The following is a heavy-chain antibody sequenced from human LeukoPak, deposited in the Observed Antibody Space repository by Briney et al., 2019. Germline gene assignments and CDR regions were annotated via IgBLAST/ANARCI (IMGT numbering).Heavy chain of an antibody. CDR1: GYTFTSYD. V-gene: IGHV1-8*01. Sequence: ASVKVSCKASGYTFTSYDINWVRQATGQGLEWMGWMNPNSGNTGYAQKFQGRVTMTRNASITTAYMELSSLRSEDTAVYYCARLFSGSYDAFDIWGQGTLVTVSS. CDR2: MNPNSGNT. D-gene: IGHD1-26*01. J-gene: IGHJ3*02. CDR3: ARLFSGSYDAFDI.